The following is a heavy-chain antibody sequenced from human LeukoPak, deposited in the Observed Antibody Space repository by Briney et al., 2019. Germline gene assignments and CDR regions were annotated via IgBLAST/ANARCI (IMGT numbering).Heavy chain of an antibody. CDR3: ARDGWNYGYRDYYYGMDV. J-gene: IGHJ6*02. CDR2: ISYDGSNK. CDR1: GFTFSSYA. Sequence: GGSLRLSCAASGFTFSSYAMHWVRQAPGKGLEWVAVISYDGSNKYYADSVKGRFTISRDNSKNTLYLQMNSLRAEDTAVYYCARDGWNYGYRDYYYGMDVWGQGTTVTVSS. V-gene: IGHV3-30-3*01. D-gene: IGHD1-7*01.